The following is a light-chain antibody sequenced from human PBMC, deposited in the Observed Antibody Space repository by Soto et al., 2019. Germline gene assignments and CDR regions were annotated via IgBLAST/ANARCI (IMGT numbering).Light chain of an antibody. J-gene: IGLJ2*01. CDR1: TANVGTNH. CDR3: AVWDDALSGFVL. V-gene: IGLV1-47*01. Sequence: QSVLTQPPSASATPGQSVNISCAGSTANVGTNHVYWCRHFPGSAPELLIYRGNLRPTGVPDRFSSSKSGASAYLAISGLRSDDEGDYYCAVWDDALSGFVLFGGGTKLTVL. CDR2: RGN.